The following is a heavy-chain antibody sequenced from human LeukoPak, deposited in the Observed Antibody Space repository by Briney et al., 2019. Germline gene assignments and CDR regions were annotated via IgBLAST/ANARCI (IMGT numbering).Heavy chain of an antibody. Sequence: GGSLRLSCAASGFTFSNAWMSWVRQAPGKGLEWVGRIKSKTDGGTIDYAAPVKGRFTISRDDSKNTLYLQMNSLKTEDTAVYYCITEDDYGDYGDYWGQGTLVTVSS. CDR1: GFTFSNAW. D-gene: IGHD4-17*01. J-gene: IGHJ4*02. CDR3: ITEDDYGDYGDY. V-gene: IGHV3-15*01. CDR2: IKSKTDGGTI.